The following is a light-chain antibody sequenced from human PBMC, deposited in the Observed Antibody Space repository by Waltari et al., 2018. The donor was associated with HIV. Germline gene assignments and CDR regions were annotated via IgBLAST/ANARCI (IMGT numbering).Light chain of an antibody. CDR1: QSVGNW. J-gene: IGKJ2*01. CDR3: QQYDSSPHT. V-gene: IGKV1-5*03. Sequence: DIQMTQSPSTLSASVGDRVPIICRASQSVGNWLAWYQQKPGKAPKLLIYKSSTLESGVASRFSGSGSGTEFTLTISSLQPDDYATYYCQQYDSSPHTFGQGTKVEI. CDR2: KSS.